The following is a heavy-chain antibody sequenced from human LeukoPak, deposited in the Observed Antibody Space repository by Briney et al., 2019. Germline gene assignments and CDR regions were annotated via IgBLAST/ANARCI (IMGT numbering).Heavy chain of an antibody. CDR1: EFTLTTYW. CDR2: IKQDSNEK. V-gene: IGHV3-7*01. J-gene: IGHJ2*01. CDR3: ARISHSSSWYFDL. Sequence: GGSLRLSCAASEFTLTTYWMAWVRQAPRKGLEWVANIKQDSNEKNYMDSVKGRFTISRDNGMNSLYLQMNSLRAEDTAVYYCARISHSSSWYFDLWGRGTLVFVSS. D-gene: IGHD2-2*01.